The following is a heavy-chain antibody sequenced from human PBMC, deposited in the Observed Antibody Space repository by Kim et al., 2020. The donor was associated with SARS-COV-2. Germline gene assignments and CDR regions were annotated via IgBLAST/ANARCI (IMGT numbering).Heavy chain of an antibody. Sequence: GGSLRLSCAASGFTFSSYAVNWVRQAPGKGLEWVSTVSVSGANTYYADSVKGRFTISRDNSKNTVYLQINSLRAEDTAMYYCAKSLVRGVNWFDPWGQGTLVTLSS. CDR1: GFTFSSYA. V-gene: IGHV3-23*01. J-gene: IGHJ5*02. CDR2: VSVSGANT. CDR3: AKSLVRGVNWFDP. D-gene: IGHD3-10*01.